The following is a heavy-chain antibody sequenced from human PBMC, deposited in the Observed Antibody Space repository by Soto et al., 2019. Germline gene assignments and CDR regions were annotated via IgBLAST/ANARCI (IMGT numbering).Heavy chain of an antibody. CDR3: ASPYYYASNDYWIDL. Sequence: GGSLRLSCAASGISFSRYSMHWVRQAPGKGLEWVAVISDDGRKKTYADFVRGRFTISRDNSKNMVYLQMNSLSAEDKAVYYCASPYYYASNDYWIDLWGQGTLVTVSS. CDR2: ISDDGRKK. CDR1: GISFSRYS. V-gene: IGHV3-30*04. D-gene: IGHD3-22*01. J-gene: IGHJ5*02.